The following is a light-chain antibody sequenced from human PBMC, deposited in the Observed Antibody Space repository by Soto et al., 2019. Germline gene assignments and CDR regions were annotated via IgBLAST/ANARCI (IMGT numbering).Light chain of an antibody. CDR1: QSIAKD. Sequence: EIALTQSPATLSLSPGESATLSCRASQSIAKDLAGYQHKCGQTPRLLPHGASTRATGIPARFSGSGSGTDFTLTISSLEPEDFAVYYCQQRNNWPTTFGGGTKVDIK. J-gene: IGKJ4*01. CDR3: QQRNNWPTT. CDR2: GAS. V-gene: IGKV3-11*01.